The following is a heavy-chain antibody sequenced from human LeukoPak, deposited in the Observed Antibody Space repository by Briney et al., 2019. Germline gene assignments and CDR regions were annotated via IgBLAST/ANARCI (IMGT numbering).Heavy chain of an antibody. J-gene: IGHJ3*02. CDR1: GYTFASYY. Sequence: ASVKVSCKASGYTFASYYMHWVRQAPGQGLEWMGIINPSGGSTSYAQKFQGRVTMTRDTSTSTVYMELSSLRSEDMAVYYCARDAGYCSGGSCHDAFDIWGQGTMVTVSS. D-gene: IGHD2-15*01. CDR3: ARDAGYCSGGSCHDAFDI. CDR2: INPSGGST. V-gene: IGHV1-46*01.